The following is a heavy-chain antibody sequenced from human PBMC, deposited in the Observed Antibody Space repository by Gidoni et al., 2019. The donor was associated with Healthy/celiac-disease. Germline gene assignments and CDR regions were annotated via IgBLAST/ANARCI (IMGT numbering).Heavy chain of an antibody. V-gene: IGHV4-59*01. Sequence: QVQLQESGPGLVKPPETLSLTCTVPGDSISSYYWSWIRQPPGKGLECIGYIYYSGSTNYNPFLKSRVTISVDTSKNQFSLKLSSVTAADTAVYYCARVSRWGYGDFDYWGQGTLVTVSS. D-gene: IGHD4-17*01. CDR3: ARVSRWGYGDFDY. CDR2: IYYSGST. CDR1: GDSISSYY. J-gene: IGHJ4*02.